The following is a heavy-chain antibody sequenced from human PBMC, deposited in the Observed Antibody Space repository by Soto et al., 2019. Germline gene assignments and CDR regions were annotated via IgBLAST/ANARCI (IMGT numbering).Heavy chain of an antibody. CDR2: IGTAGDT. J-gene: IGHJ4*01. CDR1: GFTFRVYD. D-gene: IGHD7-27*01. Sequence: EVQLVESGGGLVQPGGSLRLSCAASGFTFRVYDMLWVRQGAGTGLEWVSTIGTAGDTYYAGSVKGRFTISRENAKNSKYLQMKHPGARDNAGYFLAKARLPNLDLTRGFEYWG. V-gene: IGHV3-13*01. CDR3: AKARLPNLDLTRGFEY.